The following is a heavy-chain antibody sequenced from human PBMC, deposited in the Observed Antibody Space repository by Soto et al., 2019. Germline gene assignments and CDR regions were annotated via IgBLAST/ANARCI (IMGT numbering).Heavy chain of an antibody. CDR3: ARDRTAMVTSLDR. Sequence: EVQVVESGGGLVQPGGSLRLSCVGSGFTFSSFWMTWVRQAPGKGLEWVANINQDGSEKYSVDSVKGRFTISRDNARYCCKRQMESLRAEDTVVYYWARDRTAMVTSLDRWGQGTLVTVS. J-gene: IGHJ4*02. CDR1: GFTFSSFW. D-gene: IGHD5-18*01. V-gene: IGHV3-7*05. CDR2: INQDGSEK.